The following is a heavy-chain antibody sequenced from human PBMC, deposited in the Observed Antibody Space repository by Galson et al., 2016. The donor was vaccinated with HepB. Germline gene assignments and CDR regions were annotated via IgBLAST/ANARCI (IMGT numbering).Heavy chain of an antibody. CDR2: INYAGSP. Sequence: ETLSLTCTVSGDSISSSDYYWGWIRQPPGKGLEWIASINYAGSPYYNPSLKDRVTISVDTSKNQFSLKVSSVTAADTAVYYCARHTSTRGAFDCWGQGRLVTVSS. CDR1: GDSISSSDYY. V-gene: IGHV4-39*01. CDR3: ARHTSTRGAFDC. J-gene: IGHJ5*01. D-gene: IGHD4/OR15-4a*01.